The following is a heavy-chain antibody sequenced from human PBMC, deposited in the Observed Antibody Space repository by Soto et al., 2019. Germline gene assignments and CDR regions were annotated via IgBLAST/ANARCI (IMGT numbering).Heavy chain of an antibody. J-gene: IGHJ4*02. Sequence: SETLSLTCAVYGGSFSGYYWSWIRQPPGKGLEWIGEINHRGTTNYNPSLKSRVTISVDTSKNQFSLKLSSVTAADAAVYYCARYFWSGYSIGVFDYWGQGSLVTVSS. CDR1: GGSFSGYY. CDR2: INHRGTT. V-gene: IGHV4-34*01. D-gene: IGHD3-3*01. CDR3: ARYFWSGYSIGVFDY.